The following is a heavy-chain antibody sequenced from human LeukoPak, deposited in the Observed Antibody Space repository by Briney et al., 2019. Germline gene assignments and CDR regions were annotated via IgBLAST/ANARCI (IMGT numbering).Heavy chain of an antibody. CDR1: GFTFSSYG. V-gene: IGHV3-23*01. J-gene: IGHJ3*01. CDR2: ISSDRRST. D-gene: IGHD2-15*01. Sequence: PGGSLRLSCAASGFTFSSYGMSWVRQAPGKGLEWVSAISSDRRSTYYTDSVKGRFTISRDNSKNTLFLQMNSLRVEDTAVYYCARDCSDGSCYLAAFDLWGQGTMVTVSS. CDR3: ARDCSDGSCYLAAFDL.